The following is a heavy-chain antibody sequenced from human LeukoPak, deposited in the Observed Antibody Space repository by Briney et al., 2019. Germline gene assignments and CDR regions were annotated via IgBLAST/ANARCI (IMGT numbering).Heavy chain of an antibody. CDR3: ARDGLSYCSGGRCYWAHIDY. V-gene: IGHV3-23*01. CDR1: GFTFSNYG. J-gene: IGHJ4*02. D-gene: IGHD2-15*01. Sequence: DPGGCLRLSCVASGFTFSNYGMSWVRQAPGKGLEWVSSISGSGGSTYYADSVKGRFTISRDNSRNSLYLQMNSPRAEDTAVYYGARDGLSYCSGGRCYWAHIDYWGQGTLVTVSS. CDR2: ISGSGGST.